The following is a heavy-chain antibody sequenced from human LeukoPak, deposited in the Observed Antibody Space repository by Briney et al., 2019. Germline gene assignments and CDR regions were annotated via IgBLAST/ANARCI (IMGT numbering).Heavy chain of an antibody. Sequence: GESLKISCQGSGYSFTSYWISWVRQMPGKGLEWMGRIDPSDSYTNYSPSFQGHVTISADKSITTAYLQWSSLKASDTAMYYCARHDVVVPATLDYWGQGTLVTVPS. V-gene: IGHV5-10-1*01. CDR3: ARHDVVVPATLDY. CDR1: GYSFTSYW. CDR2: IDPSDSYT. J-gene: IGHJ4*02. D-gene: IGHD2-2*01.